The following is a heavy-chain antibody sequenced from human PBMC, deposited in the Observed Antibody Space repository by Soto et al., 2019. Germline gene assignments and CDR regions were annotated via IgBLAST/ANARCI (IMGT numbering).Heavy chain of an antibody. Sequence: GGLRLSCAASGFTFSSYDMHWVRQATGKGLEWVSAIGTAGDPYYPGSVKGRFTISRENAKNSLYLQMNSLRAGDTAVYYCARGRGQQLGYYYYYYGMDVWGQATTVPVSS. J-gene: IGHJ6*02. V-gene: IGHV3-13*05. CDR3: ARGRGQQLGYYYYYYGMDV. CDR2: IGTAGDP. D-gene: IGHD6-13*01. CDR1: GFTFSSYD.